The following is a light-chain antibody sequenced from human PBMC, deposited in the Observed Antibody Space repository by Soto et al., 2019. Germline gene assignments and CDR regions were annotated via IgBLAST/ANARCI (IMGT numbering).Light chain of an antibody. CDR2: GAF. CDR3: QQYENSPIT. Sequence: EILITQSPSTLSVSPGERATLSCRASQSVSSNLAWYQQKPGQAPRLLIYGAFNRATGIPARFSGSGSGTDFTLTINRLEPEDFAVYYCQQYENSPITFGQGTRLEIK. J-gene: IGKJ5*01. CDR1: QSVSSN. V-gene: IGKV3D-15*02.